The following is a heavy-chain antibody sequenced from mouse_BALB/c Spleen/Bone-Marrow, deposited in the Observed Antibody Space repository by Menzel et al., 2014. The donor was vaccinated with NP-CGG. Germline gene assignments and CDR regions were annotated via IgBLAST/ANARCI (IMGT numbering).Heavy chain of an antibody. V-gene: IGHV1-80*01. CDR2: IYPGDGDT. D-gene: IGHD1-1*01. CDR3: ARSGYGSNYDY. J-gene: IGHJ2*01. Sequence: LLESGAELVRPGSSVKISCKASGYVFSSYWMIWVRQRPGQGLEWIGQIYPGDGDTNYNGKFKGKATLTADKSSSTAYMQLSSLTSEDSAVYFCARSGYGSNYDYWGQGTTLTVSS. CDR1: GYVFSSYW.